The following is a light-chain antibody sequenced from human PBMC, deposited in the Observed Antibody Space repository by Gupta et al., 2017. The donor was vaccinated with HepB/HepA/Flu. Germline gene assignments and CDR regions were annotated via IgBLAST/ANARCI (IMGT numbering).Light chain of an antibody. V-gene: IGKV3-20*01. CDR3: QQYGSSPRIT. CDR1: QSVSSSF. J-gene: IGKJ5*01. Sequence: EIVLTQSPGTLSLSPGERATLSCRASQSVSSSFLAWYQQKPGQAPRLLIHGASTRVTGIPDRFSGSGSGTDFTLTISRLEPEDFAVYYCQQYGSSPRITFGQGTRLEIK. CDR2: GAS.